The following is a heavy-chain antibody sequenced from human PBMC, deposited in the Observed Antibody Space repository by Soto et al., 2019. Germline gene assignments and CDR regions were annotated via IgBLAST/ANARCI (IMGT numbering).Heavy chain of an antibody. D-gene: IGHD3-22*01. V-gene: IGHV1-18*01. Sequence: ASVKVSCKASGYTFTSYGISWVRQAPGQGLEWMGWISAYNGNTNYAQKLQGRVTMTTDTSTSTAYMELRSLRSDDTAVYYCAREGGAYYYDSSGYYYLNYWGQGTLVTVSS. J-gene: IGHJ4*02. CDR3: AREGGAYYYDSSGYYYLNY. CDR2: ISAYNGNT. CDR1: GYTFTSYG.